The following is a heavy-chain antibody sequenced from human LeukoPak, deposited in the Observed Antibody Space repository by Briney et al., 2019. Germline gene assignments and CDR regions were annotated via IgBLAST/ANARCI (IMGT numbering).Heavy chain of an antibody. CDR1: GGTFSSYA. J-gene: IGHJ3*02. Sequence: SVKVSCKASGGTFSSYAISWVRQAPGQGLEWMGGIIPIFGTANYAQKFQGRVTITTDESTSTAYMELSSLRSEDTAVYYCARSGRYCSSTSCHDAFDIWGQGTMVTVSS. D-gene: IGHD2-2*01. CDR3: ARSGRYCSSTSCHDAFDI. CDR2: IIPIFGTA. V-gene: IGHV1-69*05.